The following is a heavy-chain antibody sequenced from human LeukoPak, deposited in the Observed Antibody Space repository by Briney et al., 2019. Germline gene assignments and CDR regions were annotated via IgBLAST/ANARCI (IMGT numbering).Heavy chain of an antibody. CDR3: ARGLVGLTPHAGVFQI. Sequence: SETLSLTCTVSGGSFSSSYWSWIRQPPGKGLEWIAYIYSNGNTNSNPSLKSRVTIAVDTSQSQFSLKLSSVTAADTAVYYCARGLVGLTPHAGVFQIWGQGTKVTVSS. J-gene: IGHJ3*02. D-gene: IGHD1-26*01. V-gene: IGHV4-59*01. CDR1: GGSFSSSY. CDR2: IYSNGNT.